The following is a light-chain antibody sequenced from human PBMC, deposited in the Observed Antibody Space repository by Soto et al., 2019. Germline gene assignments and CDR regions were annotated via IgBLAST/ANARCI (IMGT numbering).Light chain of an antibody. CDR1: QSVTSN. CDR3: QQYNSWPLT. V-gene: IGKV3D-15*01. CDR2: SAS. Sequence: EIVMTQSQATLSVSPGERATLSCRASQSVTSNLAWYQQMPGQPPRLLIYSASTRATSIPARFSGSGSGTEFALTVSSLQSEDFAVYYCQQYNSWPLTFGGGTKVEIK. J-gene: IGKJ4*01.